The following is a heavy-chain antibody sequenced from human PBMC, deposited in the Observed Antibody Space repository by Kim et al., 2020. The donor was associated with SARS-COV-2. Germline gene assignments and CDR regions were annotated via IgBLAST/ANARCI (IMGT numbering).Heavy chain of an antibody. Sequence: GGSLRLSCAASGFIFSNYPMNWVRQAPGKGLEWVSYISGSSGAIYYADSVRGRFTISRDNAKDSLYLQMNSLRDEDTAVYYCARVVSAGEYGDYSHGWG. V-gene: IGHV3-48*02. J-gene: IGHJ3*01. CDR3: ARVVSAGEYGDYSHG. D-gene: IGHD4-17*01. CDR2: ISGSSGAI. CDR1: GFIFSNYP.